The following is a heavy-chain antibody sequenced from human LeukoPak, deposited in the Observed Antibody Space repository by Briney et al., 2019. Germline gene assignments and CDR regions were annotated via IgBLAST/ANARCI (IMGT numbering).Heavy chain of an antibody. CDR2: ISTSGRTI. CDR1: GFTLSSYE. Sequence: PGGSLRLSCAASGFTLSSYEMDWVRQAPGKGLEWVSYISTSGRTIYYADSVQGRFTISRDNSKNTLHLQMNSLRAEDTAVYYCAKKGESLDYYNMDVWGQGTTVTVSS. J-gene: IGHJ6*02. D-gene: IGHD3-10*01. V-gene: IGHV3-48*03. CDR3: AKKGESLDYYNMDV.